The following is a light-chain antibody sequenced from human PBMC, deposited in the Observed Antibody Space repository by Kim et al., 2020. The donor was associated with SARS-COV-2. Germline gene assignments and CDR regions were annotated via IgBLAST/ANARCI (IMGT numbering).Light chain of an antibody. CDR1: QSVSSY. J-gene: IGKJ4*01. Sequence: EIVLTQSPATLSLSPGERATLSCRASQSVSSYLAWYQQKPGQAPRLLIYDASNRATGIPARFSGSGSGTDFTLTISSLEPEEFAVYYCQKRSNWRVTFGGGTKVEIK. CDR2: DAS. V-gene: IGKV3-11*01. CDR3: QKRSNWRVT.